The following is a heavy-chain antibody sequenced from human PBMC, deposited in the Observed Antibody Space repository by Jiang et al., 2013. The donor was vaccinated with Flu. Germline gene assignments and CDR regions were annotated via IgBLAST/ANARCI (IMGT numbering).Heavy chain of an antibody. Sequence: VESGAEVKKPGESLKISCRGSGYQLYHLLDRLGAPDARERPGVDGDHHLSDSTPNTARPSRGQVTISADKSISTAYLQWSGLEASDTAMYYCTSTPDGNTAWDYWGQGTLVTVSS. CDR2: HLSDSTP. J-gene: IGHJ4*02. V-gene: IGHV5-51*01. D-gene: IGHD1-7*01. CDR3: TSTPDGNTAWDY. CDR1: GYQLYHLL.